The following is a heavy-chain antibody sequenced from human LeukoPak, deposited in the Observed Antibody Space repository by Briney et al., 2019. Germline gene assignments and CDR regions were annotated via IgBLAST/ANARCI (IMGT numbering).Heavy chain of an antibody. Sequence: ASVKVSCKASGYTFISYGISWVRQAPGQGLEWMGGIIPIFGTANYAQKFQGRVTITTDESTSTAYMELSSLRSEDTAVYYCASTGGDDDPSTNYYYYYYYMDVWGKGTTVTVSS. D-gene: IGHD2-21*02. CDR1: GYTFISYG. CDR2: IIPIFGTA. V-gene: IGHV1-69*05. CDR3: ASTGGDDDPSTNYYYYYYYMDV. J-gene: IGHJ6*03.